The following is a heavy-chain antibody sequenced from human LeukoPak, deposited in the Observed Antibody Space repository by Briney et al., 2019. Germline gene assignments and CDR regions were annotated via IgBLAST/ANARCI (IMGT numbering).Heavy chain of an antibody. CDR1: GFTFDDYG. J-gene: IGHJ3*02. V-gene: IGHV3-20*01. CDR3: ARANSGSYFGFDAFDI. D-gene: IGHD1-26*01. Sequence: PGGSLRLSCAASGFTFDDYGMSWVRQAPGKGLEWVSGINWNGGSTGYADSVKGRFTISRDNAKNSLYLQMNSLRAEDTALYHCARANSGSYFGFDAFDIWGQGTMVTVSS. CDR2: INWNGGST.